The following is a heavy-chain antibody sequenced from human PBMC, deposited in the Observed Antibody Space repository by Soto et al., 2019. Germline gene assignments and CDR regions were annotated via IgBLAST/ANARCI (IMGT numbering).Heavy chain of an antibody. CDR2: INHSGST. CDR3: ARGKYSSPQFDY. J-gene: IGHJ4*02. Sequence: QVQLQQWGAGLLKPSETLSLTCAVYGGSFSGYYWSWIRQPPGKGLEWIGEINHSGSTNYNPSLKSRVTISVDTSKNQFSLKLSSVTAADTAVYYCARGKYSSPQFDYWGQGTLVTVSS. D-gene: IGHD6-6*01. CDR1: GGSFSGYY. V-gene: IGHV4-34*01.